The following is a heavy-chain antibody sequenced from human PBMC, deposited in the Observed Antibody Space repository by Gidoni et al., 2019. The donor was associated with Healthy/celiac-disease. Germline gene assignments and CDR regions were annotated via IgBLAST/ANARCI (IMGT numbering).Heavy chain of an antibody. J-gene: IGHJ3*02. D-gene: IGHD6-19*01. CDR1: GFTVSSNY. Sequence: EVQLVDSGGGLIQPGGSLRLSCQAPGFTVSSNYMIWVRQAPGKGLEWVSVIYSGGSTYYADSVKGRFTISRDNSKNTLYLQMNSLGAEDTAVYYCARDHEYSSGLDAFDIWGQGTMVTVSS. CDR2: IYSGGST. CDR3: ARDHEYSSGLDAFDI. V-gene: IGHV3-53*01.